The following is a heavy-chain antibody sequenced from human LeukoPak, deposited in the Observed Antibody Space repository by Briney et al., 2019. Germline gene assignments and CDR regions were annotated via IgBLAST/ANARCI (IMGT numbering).Heavy chain of an antibody. CDR1: VGTFSSYA. CDR2: IITILGIA. D-gene: IGHD3-9*01. CDR3: AREYSTDDILTGPYYYYGMDV. V-gene: IGHV1-69*04. Sequence: SVKVPCKASVGTFSSYAISWVRQPPGQGLEWVGRIITILGIANYAHKFQGRVTITADKSTSTAYMELSSLRSEDTAVYYCAREYSTDDILTGPYYYYGMDVWGQGTPVTVSS. J-gene: IGHJ6*02.